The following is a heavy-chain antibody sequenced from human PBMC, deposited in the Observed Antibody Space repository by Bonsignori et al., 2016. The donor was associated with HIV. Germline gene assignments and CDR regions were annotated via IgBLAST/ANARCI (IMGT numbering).Heavy chain of an antibody. CDR3: ARDFKLHWGTPPWYFDL. Sequence: QVQLQESGPGLVEPSETLSLTCTVSGSSIATDYYWAWVRQTPGKGLEWIGSVYQSGTTYINPSLKGRATISVDTSNNKFSLRMTSVTVEDAAVYNCARDFKLHWGTPPWYFDLWGRGTLVTVSS. CDR1: GSSIATDYY. CDR2: VYQSGTT. J-gene: IGHJ2*01. V-gene: IGHV4-38-2*02. D-gene: IGHD3-16*01.